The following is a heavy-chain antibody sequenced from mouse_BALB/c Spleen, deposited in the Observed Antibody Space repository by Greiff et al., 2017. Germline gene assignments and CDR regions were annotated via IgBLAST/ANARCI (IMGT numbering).Heavy chain of an antibody. Sequence: QVHVKQSGAELAKPGASVKMSCKASGYTFTSYWMHWVKQRPGQGLEWIGYINPSTGYTEYNQKFKDKATLTADKSSSTAYMQLSSLTSEDSAVYYCARGNYPFAYWGQGTLVTVSA. CDR2: INPSTGYT. V-gene: IGHV1-7*01. CDR1: GYTFTSYW. CDR3: ARGNYPFAY. D-gene: IGHD2-1*01. J-gene: IGHJ3*01.